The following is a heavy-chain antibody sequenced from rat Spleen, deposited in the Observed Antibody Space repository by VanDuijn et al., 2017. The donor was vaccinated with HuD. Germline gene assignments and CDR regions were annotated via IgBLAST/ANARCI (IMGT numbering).Heavy chain of an antibody. J-gene: IGHJ2*01. V-gene: IGHV5-25*01. Sequence: EVQLVESGGGLVQPGRSLKLSCAASGFTFSNYYMAWVRQAPKKGLEWVATISTSGSRTYYPDSVKGRFTISRDNAKSSLYLQMNSLKSEDTATYYCARRGITNYFDYWGQGVMVTVSS. CDR3: ARRGITNYFDY. D-gene: IGHD1-4*01. CDR1: GFTFSNYY. CDR2: ISTSGSRT.